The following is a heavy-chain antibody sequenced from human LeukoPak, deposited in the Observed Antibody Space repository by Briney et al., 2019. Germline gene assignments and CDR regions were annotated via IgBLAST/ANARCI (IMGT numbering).Heavy chain of an antibody. Sequence: GGSLRLSCAASGFTFSTFEMNWVRQAPGKGLEWVSYISSGGSTIYYADSVKGLFTISRDNARNSLFLQMNSLRAEDTAVYYCARPFYCSGGSCYSGLGYWGQGTLVTVSS. J-gene: IGHJ4*02. D-gene: IGHD2-15*01. V-gene: IGHV3-48*03. CDR3: ARPFYCSGGSCYSGLGY. CDR1: GFTFSTFE. CDR2: ISSGGSTI.